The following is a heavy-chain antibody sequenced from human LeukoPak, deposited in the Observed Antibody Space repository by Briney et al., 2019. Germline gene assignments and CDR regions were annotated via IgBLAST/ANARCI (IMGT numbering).Heavy chain of an antibody. V-gene: IGHV1-69*04. CDR3: AREGSMGLTGTYHFDY. Sequence: SVKVSCKASGGTFSSYAISWVRQAPGQGLEWMGRIIPIFGIANYAQKSQGRVTITADKSTSTAYMELSSLRSEDTDVYYCAREGSMGLTGTYHFDYWGQGTLVTVSS. J-gene: IGHJ4*02. CDR2: IIPIFGIA. D-gene: IGHD1-7*01. CDR1: GGTFSSYA.